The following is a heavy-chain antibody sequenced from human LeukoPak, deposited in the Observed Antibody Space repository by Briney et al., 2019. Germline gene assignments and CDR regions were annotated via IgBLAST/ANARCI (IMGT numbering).Heavy chain of an antibody. V-gene: IGHV4-59*01. D-gene: IGHD4-17*01. CDR2: IYYSGSS. CDR3: ATGQYYGHPPPLDY. CDR1: GGSINSYY. Sequence: PSEALSLTCTVSGGSINSYYWRWIRQHPGKRLELIGYIYYSGSSKYNPPLKSRVTISVDTSKNQFSLKLRSVTPADTPVYYCATGQYYGHPPPLDYWGQGTLVTVSS. J-gene: IGHJ4*02.